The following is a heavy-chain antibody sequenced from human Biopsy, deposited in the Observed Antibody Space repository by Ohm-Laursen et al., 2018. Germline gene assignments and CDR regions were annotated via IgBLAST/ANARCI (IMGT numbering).Heavy chain of an antibody. CDR2: VYNGGIT. Sequence: PPGTLSLTCAVSGGPIDSYYWSWIRQTPGKGLEWIGHVYNGGITNYNPSLKSRVTISKDTSKNQFSLQLSSVTAADTAVYYCARTPRDSFWSGSYKRGLWFDPWGQGTLVTVSS. CDR3: ARTPRDSFWSGSYKRGLWFDP. CDR1: GGPIDSYY. V-gene: IGHV4-59*01. D-gene: IGHD3-3*01. J-gene: IGHJ5*02.